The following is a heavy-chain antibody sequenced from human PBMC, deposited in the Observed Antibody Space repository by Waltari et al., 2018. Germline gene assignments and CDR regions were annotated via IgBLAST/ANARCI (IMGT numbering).Heavy chain of an antibody. J-gene: IGHJ4*02. D-gene: IGHD3-16*01. CDR1: GFAINEYA. Sequence: EEQLLESGGGLVQPEGSLRLSCEASGFAINEYAMTWVRQAPGKGREWVAMISANEKTYYADSVTGRFTISSDNSKNTVYLQLSGLRADDTALYYCAKNVGAGYGSRAYALDYWGLGTPVTVSS. V-gene: IGHV3-23*01. CDR3: AKNVGAGYGSRAYALDY. CDR2: ISANEKT.